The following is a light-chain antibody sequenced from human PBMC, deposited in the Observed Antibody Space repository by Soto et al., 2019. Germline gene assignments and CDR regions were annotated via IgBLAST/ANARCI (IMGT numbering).Light chain of an antibody. CDR1: QSLLHSNGYNY. Sequence: DIVMTQSPLSLPVTPGEPASISCRSSQSLLHSNGYNYLDWYLQKPGQSPQLLIYLGSNRASGGPVRFSSRGSGADFTLKISRVEAEDVGVYCCMQALQSLTFGGGTKVEIK. CDR3: MQALQSLT. V-gene: IGKV2-28*01. CDR2: LGS. J-gene: IGKJ4*01.